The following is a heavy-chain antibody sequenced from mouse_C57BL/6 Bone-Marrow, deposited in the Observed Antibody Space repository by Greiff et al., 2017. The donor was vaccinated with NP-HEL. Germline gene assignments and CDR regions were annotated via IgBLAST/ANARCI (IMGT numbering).Heavy chain of an antibody. CDR3: TEGYYSGSSGWFAY. Sequence: VQGVESGAELVRPGASVTLSCKASGYSFTDYDMHWVKRTPVHGLEWIGAIDPETGGTAYNQKFKGKAILTADKSSSTAYMELRSLTSEDSTVYYCTEGYYSGSSGWFAYGGQGTLVTVSA. V-gene: IGHV1-15*01. CDR1: GYSFTDYD. D-gene: IGHD1-1*01. CDR2: IDPETGGT. J-gene: IGHJ3*01.